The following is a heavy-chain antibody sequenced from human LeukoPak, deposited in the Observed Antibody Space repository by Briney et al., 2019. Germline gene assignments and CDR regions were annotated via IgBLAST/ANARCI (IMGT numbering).Heavy chain of an antibody. V-gene: IGHV3-23*01. J-gene: IGHJ4*02. CDR2: ISGSGGST. CDR3: AKDRNYASSGTFDY. CDR1: GFTFSSYA. Sequence: PGGSLRLSCAASGFTFSSYAMSWVRQAPGKGLEWVSAISGSGGSTYYADSVKGRLTISRDNSKNTLYLQMKSLRAEDTAVYYCAKDRNYASSGTFDYWGQGTLVTVYS. D-gene: IGHD3-22*01.